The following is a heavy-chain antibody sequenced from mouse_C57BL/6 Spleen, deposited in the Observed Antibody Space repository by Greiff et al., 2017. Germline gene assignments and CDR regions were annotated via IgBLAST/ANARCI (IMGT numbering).Heavy chain of an antibody. Sequence: VKLQESGAELVRPGTSVKMSCKASGYTFTNYWIGWAKQRPGHGLEWIGDIYPGGGYTNYNEKFKGKATLTADKSSSTAYMQFSSLTSEDSAIYYCARSRGTGYFDVWGTGTTVTVSS. V-gene: IGHV1-63*01. J-gene: IGHJ1*03. CDR3: ARSRGTGYFDV. D-gene: IGHD3-3*01. CDR2: IYPGGGYT. CDR1: GYTFTNYW.